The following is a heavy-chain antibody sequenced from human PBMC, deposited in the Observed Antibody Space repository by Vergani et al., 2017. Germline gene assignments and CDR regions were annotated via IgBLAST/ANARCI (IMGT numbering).Heavy chain of an antibody. J-gene: IGHJ5*02. Sequence: QVQLQESGPRLVKPSETLPLICSVSGYSISSGYFWGWIRQSPGKGLEWLGTIDRTGRTHLSPSLKSRLTISVDTTKNQFSLRLTSATAADTAVYFCARSVPAGWFDPWGQGTLVTVSS. CDR1: GYSISSGYF. CDR2: IDRTGRT. CDR3: ARSVPAGWFDP. D-gene: IGHD2-2*01. V-gene: IGHV4-38-2*02.